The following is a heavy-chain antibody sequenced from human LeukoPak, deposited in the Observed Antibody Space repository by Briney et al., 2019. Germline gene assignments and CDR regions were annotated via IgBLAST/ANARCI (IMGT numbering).Heavy chain of an antibody. CDR2: IYFSGST. V-gene: IGHV4-39*07. J-gene: IGHJ6*03. Sequence: SETLSLTCTVSGGTFNTNTYYWAWIRQPPGKGLEWLGSIYFSGSTFYNPSLKSRVTISVDTSKNQFSLKLSSVTAADTAVYYCARVEEGYGSGRRENYYYYYMDVWGKGTTVTISS. CDR1: GGTFNTNTYY. D-gene: IGHD3-10*01. CDR3: ARVEEGYGSGRRENYYYYYMDV.